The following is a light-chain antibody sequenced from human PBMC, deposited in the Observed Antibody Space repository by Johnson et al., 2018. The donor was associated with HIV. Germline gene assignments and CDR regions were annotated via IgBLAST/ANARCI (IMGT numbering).Light chain of an antibody. CDR2: ENN. V-gene: IGLV1-51*02. CDR1: SSNIGNNY. CDR3: GTWDSSLSAHNYV. Sequence: QSVLTQPPSVSAAPGQKVTISCSGSSSNIGNNYVSWYQQLPGTAPKLLIYENNKRPSGIPDRLSGSKSGTSATLGITGLQTGDEADYYCGTWDSSLSAHNYVFGTGTKVTVL. J-gene: IGLJ1*01.